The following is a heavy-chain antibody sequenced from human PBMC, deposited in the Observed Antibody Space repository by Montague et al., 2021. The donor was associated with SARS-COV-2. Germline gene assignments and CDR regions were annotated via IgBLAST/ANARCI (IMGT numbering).Heavy chain of an antibody. V-gene: IGHV6-1*01. J-gene: IGHJ4*02. CDR2: TYYRSKWYS. Sequence: CAISGDSVSSNSAAWSWIRQSPSRGREWLGRTYYRSKWYSDYAPSVRGRLTVNPDASKNEFSLELNYVTPEDTAVYYCVRYSGWFYFDFWGQGTLVTVSS. CDR1: GDSVSSNSAA. CDR3: VRYSGWFYFDF. D-gene: IGHD6-19*01.